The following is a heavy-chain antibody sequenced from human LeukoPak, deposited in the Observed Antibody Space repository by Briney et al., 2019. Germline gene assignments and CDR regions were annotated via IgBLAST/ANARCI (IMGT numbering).Heavy chain of an antibody. CDR1: GFTFSSYS. D-gene: IGHD6-13*01. CDR2: ISSSSSYI. J-gene: IGHJ5*02. Sequence: PGGSLRLSCAASGFTFSSYSMNWVRQAPGKGLEWVSSISSSSSYIYYADSVKGRFTISRDNAKNSLYLQMNSLRAEDTAVYYWARDSGIAAAGYNWFDPWGQGTLVTVSS. CDR3: ARDSGIAAAGYNWFDP. V-gene: IGHV3-21*01.